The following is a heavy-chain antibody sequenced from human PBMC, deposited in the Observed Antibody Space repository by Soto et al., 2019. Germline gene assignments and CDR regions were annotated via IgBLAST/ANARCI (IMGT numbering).Heavy chain of an antibody. CDR2: IYDSGDA. Sequence: PSETLSLTCSVSGGSISSFFRNWIRQAPGKGLEWIGCIYDSGDANYSPSLKSRVTISLDTSKNQFSLKLSSVTAADTAVYYCVSSRTAVFGDALDIWALGTTVTVSS. D-gene: IGHD3-3*01. CDR1: GGSISSFF. V-gene: IGHV4-59*03. J-gene: IGHJ3*02. CDR3: VSSRTAVFGDALDI.